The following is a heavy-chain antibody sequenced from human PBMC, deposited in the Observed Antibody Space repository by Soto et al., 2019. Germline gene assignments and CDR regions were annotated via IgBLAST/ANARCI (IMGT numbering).Heavy chain of an antibody. D-gene: IGHD2-21*02. J-gene: IGHJ4*02. CDR3: ARVRFGDPFDF. CDR1: GYTFTNYG. CDR2: FNPANRNT. Sequence: ASVKVYCKFSGYTFTNYGINWVRQAPGQGLEWVGWFNPANRNTNYAQKLHDRVSLSPYTPTNTAYMELRGLRSDDTAVYYCARVRFGDPFDFWGQGPLVTVSS. V-gene: IGHV1-18*01.